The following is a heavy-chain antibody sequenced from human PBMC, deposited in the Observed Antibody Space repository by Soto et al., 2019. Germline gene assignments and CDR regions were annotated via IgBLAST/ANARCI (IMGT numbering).Heavy chain of an antibody. CDR1: GYTFTSYG. CDR3: ARGRYGDY. J-gene: IGHJ4*02. Sequence: QVHLVQSGAEVKKPGASVKVSCKASGYTFTSYGITWVRQAPGQGLEWMGWISAHNGNTDYAQQLQGRVIVTRDTSTSTAYMELRSLISDDTAVYYCARGRYGDYLGPGALVTVSS. D-gene: IGHD1-1*01. V-gene: IGHV1-18*01. CDR2: ISAHNGNT.